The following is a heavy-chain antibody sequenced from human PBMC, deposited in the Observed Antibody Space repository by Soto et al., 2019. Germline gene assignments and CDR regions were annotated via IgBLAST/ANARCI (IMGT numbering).Heavy chain of an antibody. CDR1: GTIFSSYT. D-gene: IGHD3-16*01. J-gene: IGHJ6*02. CDR3: ARGLGGRMDD. V-gene: IGHV1-69*08. CDR2: IIPILGET. Sequence: QVQLVQSGAEVKKPGSSVRVSCKASGTIFSSYTISWVRQAPGQGLEWMGRIIPILGETNSAQKFQGRVTLTADKSTHTAYMVLNSLRLEDTAVYYCARGLGGRMDDWGQGTTVTVSS.